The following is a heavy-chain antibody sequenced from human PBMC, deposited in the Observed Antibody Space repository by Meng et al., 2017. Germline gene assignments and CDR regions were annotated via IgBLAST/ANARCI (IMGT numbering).Heavy chain of an antibody. CDR1: GFTVSSNY. CDR3: ARDREAYCGGDCYSDFDY. J-gene: IGHJ4*02. Sequence: GESLKISCAASGFTVSSNYMSWVRQAPGKGLEWVANIKQDGSEKYYVDSVKGRFTISRDNAKNSLYLQMNSLRAEDTAVYYCARDREAYCGGDCYSDFDYWGQGTLVTVSS. CDR2: IKQDGSEK. V-gene: IGHV3-7*01. D-gene: IGHD2-21*02.